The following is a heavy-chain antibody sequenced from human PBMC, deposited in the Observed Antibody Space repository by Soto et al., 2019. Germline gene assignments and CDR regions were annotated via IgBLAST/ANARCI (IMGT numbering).Heavy chain of an antibody. V-gene: IGHV1-69*13. CDR1: GCTFSSYA. J-gene: IGHJ4*02. Sequence: ASVKVSCKASGCTFSSYAISWVRQAPGQGLEWMGGIIPIFGTANYAQKFQGRVTITADESTSTAYMELSSLRSEDTAVYYCASLCPPRYYFGYWGQGTLVTVSS. CDR2: IIPIFGTA. D-gene: IGHD2-2*01. CDR3: ASLCPPRYYFGY.